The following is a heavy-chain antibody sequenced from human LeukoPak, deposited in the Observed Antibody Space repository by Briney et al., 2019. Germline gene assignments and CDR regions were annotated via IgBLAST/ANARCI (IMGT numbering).Heavy chain of an antibody. CDR2: IYTSGST. D-gene: IGHD2-15*01. J-gene: IGHJ4*02. Sequence: PSETLSLTCTVSGGSISSGSYYWRWIRQPAGKGLEWIGRIYTSGSTNYNPSLKSRVTISVDTSKNQFSLKLSSVTAADTAVYYCARDLVYWGQGTLVTVSS. CDR3: ARDLVY. V-gene: IGHV4-61*02. CDR1: GGSISSGSYY.